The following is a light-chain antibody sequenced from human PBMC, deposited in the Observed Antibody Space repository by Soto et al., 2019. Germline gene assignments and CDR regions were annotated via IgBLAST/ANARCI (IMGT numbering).Light chain of an antibody. J-gene: IGLJ2*01. V-gene: IGLV2-14*03. CDR1: SSDVGGYTR. CDR2: DVT. Sequence: QSALTQPPSVSGSPGQSVTISCTGTSSDVGGYTRVSWYQQLPGKAPTLLLYDVTSRPSGVSDRFSGSKSGNTASLTISGLQAEDEADYYCTSYTSGSALEVFGGGTQLTVL. CDR3: TSYTSGSALEV.